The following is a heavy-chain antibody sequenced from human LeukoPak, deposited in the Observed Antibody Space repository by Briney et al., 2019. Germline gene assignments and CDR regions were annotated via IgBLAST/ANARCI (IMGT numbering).Heavy chain of an antibody. CDR2: ISAYNGNT. V-gene: IGHV1-18*01. D-gene: IGHD3-22*01. J-gene: IGHJ4*02. Sequence: GVSVKVSCKASGYTFTSYGISWVRQAPGQGLEWMGWISAYNGNTNYAQKLQGRVTMTTDTSTSTAYMELRSLRSDDTAVYYCARDTLNINYYDSSGTLDYWGQGTLVTVSS. CDR3: ARDTLNINYYDSSGTLDY. CDR1: GYTFTSYG.